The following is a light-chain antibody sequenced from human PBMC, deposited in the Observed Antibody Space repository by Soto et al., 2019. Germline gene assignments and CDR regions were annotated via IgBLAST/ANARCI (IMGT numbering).Light chain of an antibody. CDR1: QSVSSN. Sequence: ERVMTQSPATLSVSPGERATLSCRASQSVSSNLAWYQQKPGQAPRLLIYGASTRATGIPARFSGSGSATEFSLTITSLQSEDFAVYYCQQYNNWPTWTFGQGTKVEIK. CDR2: GAS. CDR3: QQYNNWPTWT. J-gene: IGKJ1*01. V-gene: IGKV3-15*01.